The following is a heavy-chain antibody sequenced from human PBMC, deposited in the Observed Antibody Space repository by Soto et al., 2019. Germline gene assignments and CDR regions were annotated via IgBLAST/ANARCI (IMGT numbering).Heavy chain of an antibody. J-gene: IGHJ4*02. V-gene: IGHV4-39*01. D-gene: IGHD7-27*01. Sequence: SETLSLTCTVSGGSISSSSYYWGWIRQPPGKGLEWIGSIYYSGSTYYNPSLKSRVTISVDTSKSPFSVKLSSVTAADTAVYYCAILLVGLTGKNFDYGGQGTLVTVSS. CDR1: GGSISSSSYY. CDR3: AILLVGLTGKNFDY. CDR2: IYYSGST.